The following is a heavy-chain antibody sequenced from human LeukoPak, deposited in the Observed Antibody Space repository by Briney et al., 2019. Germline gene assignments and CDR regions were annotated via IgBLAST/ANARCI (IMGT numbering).Heavy chain of an antibody. J-gene: IGHJ6*03. CDR2: FDPEDCET. Sequence: GASVKVSCKVSGYTLTDLSMHWVRQAAGKGLEWVGGFDPEDCETIYAQKVQGRVTMTEDTSTDTAYMELSSLRSEDTAVYYCATAGRFLEWYYPPFVIDVWGKGTTVTVSS. V-gene: IGHV1-24*01. CDR3: ATAGRFLEWYYPPFVIDV. D-gene: IGHD3-3*01. CDR1: GYTLTDLS.